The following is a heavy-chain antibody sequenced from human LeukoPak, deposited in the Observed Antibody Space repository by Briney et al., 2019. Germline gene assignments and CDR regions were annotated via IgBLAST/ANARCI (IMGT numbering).Heavy chain of an antibody. CDR3: ARHAKAYGSSCDY. CDR1: GYSFTTYW. V-gene: IGHV5-10-1*01. CDR2: IDPSDSYT. D-gene: IGHD6-13*01. Sequence: GESLKISCKGSGYSFTTYWISWVRQMPGKDLEWMGRIDPSDSYTNYSPSFQGHVTISADKSFSTAYLQWTSLKASDTAMYYCARHAKAYGSSCDYWGQGTLVTVSS. J-gene: IGHJ4*02.